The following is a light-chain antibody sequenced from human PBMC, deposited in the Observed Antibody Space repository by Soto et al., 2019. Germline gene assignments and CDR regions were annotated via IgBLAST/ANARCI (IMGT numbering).Light chain of an antibody. V-gene: IGKV3-20*01. CDR2: GAS. CDR3: QQYGSSPYT. J-gene: IGKJ2*01. Sequence: EIVLTQSPCTLSLSPGERATLSCRASQSVSSSYLAWFQQKPGQAPRLLIYGASSRATAIPDRFSGSGSGTDFTLIISRLEPEDFAVYYCQQYGSSPYTFGQGTKLEIK. CDR1: QSVSSSY.